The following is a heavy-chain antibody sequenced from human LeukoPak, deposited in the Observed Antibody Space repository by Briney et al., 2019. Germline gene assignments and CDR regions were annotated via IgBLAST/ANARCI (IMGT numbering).Heavy chain of an antibody. CDR2: IGRSDSTI. D-gene: IGHD2-2*02. CDR3: ARDRRLYCSSTSCYTEETYYYDSSGYGAFDI. CDR1: GFTFSDYY. J-gene: IGHJ3*02. V-gene: IGHV3-11*01. Sequence: PGGSLRLSCAASGFTFSDYYMSWIRQAPGKGLEWVSYIGRSDSTIYYADSVKGRFTISRDNAKNSLYLQMNSLRAEDTAVYYCARDRRLYCSSTSCYTEETYYYDSSGYGAFDIWGQGTMVTVSS.